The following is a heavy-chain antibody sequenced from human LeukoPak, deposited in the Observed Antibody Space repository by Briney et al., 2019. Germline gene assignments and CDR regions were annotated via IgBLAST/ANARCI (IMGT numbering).Heavy chain of an antibody. CDR2: ISYDGSNT. Sequence: GGSLRLSCTASGFTFSGYGMHWVRQAPGMGLEWVAIISYDGSNTFYGDSVKGRFTISRDNSKKTLYLQMNSLRTEDTAVYYCARDQTAVTGVWGTIDYWGQGTLVTVSS. CDR3: ARDQTAVTGVWGTIDY. CDR1: GFTFSGYG. V-gene: IGHV3-30*03. J-gene: IGHJ4*02. D-gene: IGHD2-8*02.